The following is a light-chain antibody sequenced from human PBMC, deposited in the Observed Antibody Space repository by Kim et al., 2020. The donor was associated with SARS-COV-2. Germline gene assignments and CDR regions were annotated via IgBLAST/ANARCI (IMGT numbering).Light chain of an antibody. Sequence: GQSSATTSTSIRRDVAAYSFDSWYQQHPGEALKVIIYDVDNRPSGVSNRFSGSKSGNTASLTISEVQAEDEADYYCSSFRSGNTLLFGGGTQLTVL. J-gene: IGLJ3*02. V-gene: IGLV2-14*04. CDR2: DVD. CDR1: RRDVAAYSF. CDR3: SSFRSGNTLL.